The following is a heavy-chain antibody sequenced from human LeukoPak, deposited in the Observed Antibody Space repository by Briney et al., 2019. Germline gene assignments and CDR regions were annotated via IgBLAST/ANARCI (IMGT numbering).Heavy chain of an antibody. Sequence: GGSLRLSCAASGFTFSSYGMHWVRQAPGKGLEWVAVTSYDGSNKYYADSVKGRFTISRDNAKNSLYLQMNSLRAEDTAVYYCARRVPNQVITDYFDYWGQEPWSPSPQ. J-gene: IGHJ4*01. V-gene: IGHV3-30*03. CDR2: TSYDGSNK. D-gene: IGHD3-16*01. CDR3: ARRVPNQVITDYFDY. CDR1: GFTFSSYG.